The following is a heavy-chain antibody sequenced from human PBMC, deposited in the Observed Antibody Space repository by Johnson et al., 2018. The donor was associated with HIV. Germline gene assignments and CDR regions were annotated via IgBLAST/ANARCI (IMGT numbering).Heavy chain of an antibody. CDR1: GFTFSSFA. D-gene: IGHD2-8*01. V-gene: IGHV3-30*04. J-gene: IGHJ3*02. Sequence: QVQLVESGGGVVQPGRSLRLSCAASGFTFSSFAMHWVRQTPGNGLEWVSIISYSGSNKYYADSVKGRFTISSDNSKNTRYLQMNTLRAEDTAVYYCARGGVVHDGFDIRGLGTMVTVSS. CDR2: ISYSGSNK. CDR3: ARGGVVHDGFDI.